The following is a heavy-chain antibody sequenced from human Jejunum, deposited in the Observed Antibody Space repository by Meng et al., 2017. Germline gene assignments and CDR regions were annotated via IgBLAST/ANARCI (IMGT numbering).Heavy chain of an antibody. CDR1: GDSISSGGYF. Sequence: HLQDSRPVLVKPSPTPSLTCSVSGDSISSGGYFWSWIRQLPGKGLEWIGYIYYTGSAYYNPSLKSRVTISVDTSKNQFSLKVTSVTAADTAVYYCAKVLTTVSNRQTEYFHHWGQGTLVTVSS. CDR3: AKVLTTVSNRQTEYFHH. CDR2: IYYTGSA. D-gene: IGHD4-17*01. V-gene: IGHV4-31*03. J-gene: IGHJ1*01.